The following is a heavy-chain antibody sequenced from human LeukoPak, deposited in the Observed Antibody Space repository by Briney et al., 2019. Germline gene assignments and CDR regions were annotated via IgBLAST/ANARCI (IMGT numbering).Heavy chain of an antibody. CDR1: GGSFSGYH. V-gene: IGHV4-34*01. Sequence: SETLSLTCAVYGGSFSGYHWTWIRQSPGKGLEWIGDIDHSGSTNYNSPLKSRVTISVDTSKNQFSLKLTSVTAADTAVYYCVRDRCGGDCYPNWFDPWGQGTLVIVSS. CDR3: VRDRCGGDCYPNWFDP. D-gene: IGHD2-21*02. J-gene: IGHJ5*02. CDR2: IDHSGST.